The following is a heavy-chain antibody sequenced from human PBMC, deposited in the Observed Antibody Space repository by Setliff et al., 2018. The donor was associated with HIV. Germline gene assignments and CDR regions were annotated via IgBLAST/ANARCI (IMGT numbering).Heavy chain of an antibody. CDR3: ARVRYCSGGSCYGGEYWFDP. Sequence: GASVKVSCKASGYTFTDYYMHWVQQAPGKGLEWMGRVDPEDGETIHAQSFQDRVTMTRDTSTSTVYMELSSLRSEDTAVYYCARVRYCSGGSCYGGEYWFDPWGQGTLVTVSS. CDR2: VDPEDGET. D-gene: IGHD2-15*01. V-gene: IGHV1-69-2*01. J-gene: IGHJ5*02. CDR1: GYTFTDYY.